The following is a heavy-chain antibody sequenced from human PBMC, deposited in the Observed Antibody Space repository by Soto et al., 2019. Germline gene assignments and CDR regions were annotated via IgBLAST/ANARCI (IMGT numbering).Heavy chain of an antibody. Sequence: ASETLSLTCTVSGCSVSSGSYYWSWIRQPPGKGLEWIGYIYYSGSTNYNPSLKSRVTISVDTSKNQFSLKLSSVTAADTAVYYCARISGYSYGLPPYFDYWGQGTLVTVSS. CDR2: IYYSGST. D-gene: IGHD5-18*01. V-gene: IGHV4-61*01. J-gene: IGHJ4*02. CDR3: ARISGYSYGLPPYFDY. CDR1: GCSVSSGSYY.